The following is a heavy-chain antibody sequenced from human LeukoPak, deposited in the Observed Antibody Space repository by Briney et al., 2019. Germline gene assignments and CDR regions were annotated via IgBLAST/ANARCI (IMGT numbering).Heavy chain of an antibody. J-gene: IGHJ4*02. D-gene: IGHD3-22*01. CDR3: AREVRGYYFDY. V-gene: IGHV3-53*01. CDR1: GFIVSSNY. Sequence: PGGSLRLSCAASGFIVSSNYMSWVCQAPGKGLEWVSVISSGGNTYYADSVKGRFTISRDNSKNTVFLQMNSLRAEDTAVYYCAREVRGYYFDYWGQGTLVTVSS. CDR2: ISSGGNT.